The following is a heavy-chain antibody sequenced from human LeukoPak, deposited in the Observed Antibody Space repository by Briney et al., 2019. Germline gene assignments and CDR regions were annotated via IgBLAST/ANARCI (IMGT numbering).Heavy chain of an antibody. V-gene: IGHV4-59*01. D-gene: IGHD3-3*01. CDR3: ARGVDYGFWSGTLFDP. Sequence: SETLSLTCTVSGGSISSYYWSWIRQPPGKGLEWIGYIYYSGSTNYNPSLKSRVTISVDTSKNQFSLNLNSVTAADTAVYYCARGVDYGFWSGTLFDPWGQGTLVSVSS. CDR1: GGSISSYY. J-gene: IGHJ5*02. CDR2: IYYSGST.